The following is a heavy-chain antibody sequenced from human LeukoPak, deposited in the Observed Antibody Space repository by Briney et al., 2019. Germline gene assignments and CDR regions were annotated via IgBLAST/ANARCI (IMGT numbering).Heavy chain of an antibody. J-gene: IGHJ4*02. CDR2: ISSGGSIV. CDR1: GFTFRNYE. V-gene: IGHV3-48*03. CDR3: ARDGAGN. D-gene: IGHD1-14*01. Sequence: GGSLRLSCAASGFTFRNYEMNWVRQAPGKGLEWVSYISSGGSIVHYADSVKGRFTIPRDNAKNSLYLQMNSLRAEDTAIYYCARDGAGNWGQGTLVTVSS.